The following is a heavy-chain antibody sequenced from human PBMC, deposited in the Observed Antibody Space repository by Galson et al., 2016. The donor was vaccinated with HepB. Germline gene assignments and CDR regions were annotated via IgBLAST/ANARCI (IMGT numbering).Heavy chain of an antibody. CDR2: IKSKTDGETT. CDR1: GFIFSTQS. V-gene: IGHV3-15*01. D-gene: IGHD2-2*01. Sequence: SLRLSCAGSGFIFSTQSMNWVRQAPGKGLEWVGRIKSKTDGETTDYTAPVKGRFTISRDDSKNTLYLQMNSLKSEDTAVYYCTTVMPTQAFDYWGQGILVTVSS. J-gene: IGHJ4*02. CDR3: TTVMPTQAFDY.